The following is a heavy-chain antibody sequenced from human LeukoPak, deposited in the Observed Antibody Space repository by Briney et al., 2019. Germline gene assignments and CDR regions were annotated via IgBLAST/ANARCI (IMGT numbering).Heavy chain of an antibody. J-gene: IGHJ4*02. D-gene: IGHD2-15*01. CDR2: INPNSGGT. CDR1: GYTFTGYY. V-gene: IGHV1-2*02. CDR3: ARGGCSGGSCYPRVFAY. Sequence: ASVKVSCKASGYTFTGYYMHWVRQAPGQGLEWMGWINPNSGGTNYAQKFQGRVTMTRDTSISTAYMELSRLRSDDTAVYYCARGGCSGGSCYPRVFAYWGQGPLVTVPS.